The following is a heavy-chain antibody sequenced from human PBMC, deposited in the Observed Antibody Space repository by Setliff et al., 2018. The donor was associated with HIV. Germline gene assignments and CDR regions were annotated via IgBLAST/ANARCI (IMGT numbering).Heavy chain of an antibody. CDR1: GYTLTAYG. V-gene: IGHV1-18*01. CDR2: FTSYNNQA. J-gene: IGHJ6*02. Sequence: ASVKVSCKISGYTLTAYGLNWVRQAPGQGPEWMGWFTSYNNQAEYAPKFQGRVTMTIDTSTSTAYMELRNLKYDDTAVYYCARGGDPPYYFLGMDVWGLGMLVTVSS. D-gene: IGHD3-10*01. CDR3: ARGGDPPYYFLGMDV.